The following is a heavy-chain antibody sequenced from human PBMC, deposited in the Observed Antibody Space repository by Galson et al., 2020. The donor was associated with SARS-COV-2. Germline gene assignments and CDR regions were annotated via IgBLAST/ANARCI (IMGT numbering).Heavy chain of an antibody. J-gene: IGHJ4*02. V-gene: IGHV4-31*01. CDR1: GGSISRGGYY. CDR3: ARYGSWGAFDY. D-gene: IGHD3-10*01. CDR2: IYYSGST. Sequence: ASETLSLTCPVSGGSISRGGYYWSWIRQHPGQGLEWIGYIYYSGSTYYNPSLKSPVTISVDTSKNQFSLKLSSVTAADTAVYYCARYGSWGAFDYWGQGTLVTVSS.